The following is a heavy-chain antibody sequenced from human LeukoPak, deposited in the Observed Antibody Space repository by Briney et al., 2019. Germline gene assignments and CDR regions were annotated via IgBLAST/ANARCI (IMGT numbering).Heavy chain of an antibody. CDR1: GFTFSSYA. CDR2: ISYTGSNK. Sequence: GGSLRLSCAASGFTFSSYAMHWVRQAPGKGLEWVAVISYTGSNKYYADSVKGRFTISRDNSKNTLYLQMNSLRAEDTAVYYCARGVGLRHFDYWGQGTLVTVSS. CDR3: ARGVGLRHFDY. V-gene: IGHV3-30*04. D-gene: IGHD1-26*01. J-gene: IGHJ4*02.